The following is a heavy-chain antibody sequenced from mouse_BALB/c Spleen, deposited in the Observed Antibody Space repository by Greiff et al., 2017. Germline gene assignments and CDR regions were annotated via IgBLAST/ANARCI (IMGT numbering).Heavy chain of an antibody. Sequence: QVQLQQSGAELVRPGTSVKVSCKASGYAFTNYLIEWVKQRPGQGLEWIGVINPGSGGTNYNEKFKGKATLTADKSSSTAYMQLSSLTSDDSAVYFCARGAQYGNYAMDYWGQGTSVTVSS. CDR1: GYAFTNYL. J-gene: IGHJ4*01. D-gene: IGHD2-10*02. CDR3: ARGAQYGNYAMDY. V-gene: IGHV1-54*01. CDR2: INPGSGGT.